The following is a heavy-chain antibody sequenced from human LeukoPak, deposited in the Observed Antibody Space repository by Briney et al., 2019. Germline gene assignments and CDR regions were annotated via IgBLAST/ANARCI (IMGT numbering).Heavy chain of an antibody. CDR1: GFTFSSYW. V-gene: IGHV3-23*01. J-gene: IGHJ4*02. D-gene: IGHD1-20*01. CDR2: ISGSGGST. Sequence: GSLRLSCAASGFTFSSYWMSWVRQAPGKGLEWVSAISGSGGSTYYADSVKGRFTISRDTSNKTAYLEMNSLRVDDTAVYYCARDVISRQMITLGLGFWGQGTLVTVSS. CDR3: ARDVISRQMITLGLGF.